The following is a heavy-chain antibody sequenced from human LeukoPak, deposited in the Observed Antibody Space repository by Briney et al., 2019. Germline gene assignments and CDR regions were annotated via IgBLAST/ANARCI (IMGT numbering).Heavy chain of an antibody. CDR3: AKRMLTAAAPPFDT. D-gene: IGHD6-13*01. Sequence: GGSLRLPCAASGFTFSNYAMGWVRQAPGKGLEWVSAISAGGVNTYSADSVKGRFTISRDNSKNTLYLQMNSLKAEDTALYYCAKRMLTAAAPPFDTWAPGTLVTVSS. CDR1: GFTFSNYA. CDR2: ISAGGVNT. V-gene: IGHV3-23*01. J-gene: IGHJ4*02.